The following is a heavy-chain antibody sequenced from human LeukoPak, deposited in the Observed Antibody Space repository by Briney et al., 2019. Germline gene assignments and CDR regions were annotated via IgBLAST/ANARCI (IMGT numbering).Heavy chain of an antibody. CDR1: GFTFSTYS. CDR2: ISSSSSYI. D-gene: IGHD3-3*01. V-gene: IGHV3-21*01. CDR3: ARAGLFGVVTPYYYYYMDV. Sequence: GGSLRLSCVDSGFTFSTYSMNWVRQAPGKGLEWVSSISSSSSYIYYADSVKGRFTISRDNAKNSLYLQMNSLRAEDTAVYYCARAGLFGVVTPYYYYYMDVWGKGTTVTVSS. J-gene: IGHJ6*03.